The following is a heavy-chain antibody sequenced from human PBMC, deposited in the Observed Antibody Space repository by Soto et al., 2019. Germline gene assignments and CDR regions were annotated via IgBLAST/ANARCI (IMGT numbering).Heavy chain of an antibody. CDR2: IYYSGST. CDR1: GGSISSYY. Sequence: NPSETLSLTCTVSGGSISSYYWTWIRQPPGKGLEWIGYIYYSGSTNYNPSLKSRVTISVDTSKNQFSLKLSSVTAADTAVYYCARYDCSGGSCYQHWGQGTLVTVSS. J-gene: IGHJ1*01. D-gene: IGHD2-15*01. V-gene: IGHV4-59*01. CDR3: ARYDCSGGSCYQH.